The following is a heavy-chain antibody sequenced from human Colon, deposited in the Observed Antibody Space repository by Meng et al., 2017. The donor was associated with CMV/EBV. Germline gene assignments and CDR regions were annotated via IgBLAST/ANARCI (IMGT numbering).Heavy chain of an antibody. J-gene: IGHJ4*02. CDR2: INPKSGDT. CDR1: GYTFPGFY. CDR3: ARDLWSGSSDYFDY. D-gene: IGHD3-3*01. Sequence: VQSWAEVKKPCASGKVSCKASGYTFPGFYIQLVRQAPGRGLEWMGWINPKSGDTIYEQKFQGRVTMTRDTSISTVYMDLNSLRSDDTAVYFCARDLWSGSSDYFDYWGQGTLVTVSS. V-gene: IGHV1-2*02.